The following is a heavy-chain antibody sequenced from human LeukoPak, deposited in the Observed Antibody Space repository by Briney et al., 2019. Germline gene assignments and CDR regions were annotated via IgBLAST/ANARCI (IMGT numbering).Heavy chain of an antibody. CDR3: AKKTSYHFDY. CDR1: GFTFSSYG. Sequence: PGGSLRLSCAASGFTFSSYGMSWVRQAPGKGLEWVSAISGSGSSTYYADSVKGRFTISRDNFKNTLFLQMSSLRAEDTAIYYCAKKTSYHFDYWGQGTLVTVSS. CDR2: ISGSGSST. J-gene: IGHJ4*02. V-gene: IGHV3-23*01. D-gene: IGHD2-2*01.